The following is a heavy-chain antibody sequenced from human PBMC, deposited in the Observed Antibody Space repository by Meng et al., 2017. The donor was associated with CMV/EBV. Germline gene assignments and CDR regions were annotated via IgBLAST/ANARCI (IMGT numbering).Heavy chain of an antibody. Sequence: GESLKISCAASGFTFSSYWMHWVRQAPGKGLEWVSSISSSSSYIYYADSVKGRFTISRDNAKNSLYLQMNSLRAEDTAVYYCARESTIFGVVIPNYYYYGMDVWGQGTTVTVSS. V-gene: IGHV3-21*01. CDR1: GFTFSSYW. CDR2: ISSSSSYI. J-gene: IGHJ6*02. D-gene: IGHD3-3*01. CDR3: ARESTIFGVVIPNYYYYGMDV.